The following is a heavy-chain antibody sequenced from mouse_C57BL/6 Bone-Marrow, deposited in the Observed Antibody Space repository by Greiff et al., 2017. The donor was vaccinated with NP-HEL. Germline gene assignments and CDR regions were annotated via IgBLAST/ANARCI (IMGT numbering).Heavy chain of an antibody. D-gene: IGHD3-1*01. CDR1: GFTFSDAW. CDR3: TSSTGYAMDY. Sequence: EVMLVESGGGLVQPGGSMKLSCAASGFTFSDAWMDWVRQSPEKGLEWVAEFRNKANNHATYYAESVKGRFTISRDDSKSSVYLQMNSLRAEDTGIYYCTSSTGYAMDYWGQGTSVTVSS. CDR2: FRNKANNHAT. J-gene: IGHJ4*01. V-gene: IGHV6-6*01.